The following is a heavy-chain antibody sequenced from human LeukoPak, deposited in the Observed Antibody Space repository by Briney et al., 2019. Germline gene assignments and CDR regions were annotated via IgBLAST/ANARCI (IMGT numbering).Heavy chain of an antibody. Sequence: GKSLRLSCAASGFTFSTSAMHWVRQAPGKGLEWVAVTSYDGSNKFYADSVEGRFTISRDNSEKTLYLQMNSLGVEDTGLYYCARDPQVKYYGSPGASFDFWGQGTMVTVSS. D-gene: IGHD3-10*01. CDR3: ARDPQVKYYGSPGASFDF. V-gene: IGHV3-30*04. CDR2: TSYDGSNK. J-gene: IGHJ3*01. CDR1: GFTFSTSA.